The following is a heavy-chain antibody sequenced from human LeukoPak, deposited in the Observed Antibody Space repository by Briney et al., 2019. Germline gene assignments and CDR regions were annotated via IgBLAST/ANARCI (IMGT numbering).Heavy chain of an antibody. V-gene: IGHV4-38-2*02. CDR2: IYHSGSA. J-gene: IGHJ5*02. D-gene: IGHD2-2*01. Sequence: PSETPSLTCAVSGYSISSGYQWAWIRQSPGKGLEWIGSIYHSGSAHYNPSLKSRVTILVETSKNQFSLKLYSVTAADTAVYYCARDPRWLTPDCTSTSCYENYFDPWGQGTLVTVSS. CDR3: ARDPRWLTPDCTSTSCYENYFDP. CDR1: GYSISSGYQ.